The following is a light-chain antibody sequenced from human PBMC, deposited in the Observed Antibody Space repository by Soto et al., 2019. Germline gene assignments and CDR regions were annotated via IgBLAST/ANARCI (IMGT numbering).Light chain of an antibody. J-gene: IGKJ3*01. Sequence: EIVLTQSPATLSLSPGERATLSCRASQSVITYLAWYQQKPGQAPRLLIYDASSLQSGVPSKFSGSGSGTDFTLTISSLQPEDFATYYCQQYNSYPFTFGPGTKVDIK. V-gene: IGKV3-11*01. CDR1: QSVITY. CDR2: DAS. CDR3: QQYNSYPFT.